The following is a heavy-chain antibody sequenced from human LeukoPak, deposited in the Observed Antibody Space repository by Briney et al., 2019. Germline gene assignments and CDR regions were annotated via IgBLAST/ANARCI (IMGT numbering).Heavy chain of an antibody. Sequence: SETLSLTCTVSGGSISSSSYYWGWIRQPPGRGLEWIGSIYYSGSTYYNPSLKSRVTISVDTSKNQFSLKLSSVTAADTAVYYCARLVVPAAMSPKGLYYFDYWGQGTLVTVSS. V-gene: IGHV4-39*01. CDR1: GGSISSSSYY. D-gene: IGHD2-2*01. CDR3: ARLVVPAAMSPKGLYYFDY. J-gene: IGHJ4*02. CDR2: IYYSGST.